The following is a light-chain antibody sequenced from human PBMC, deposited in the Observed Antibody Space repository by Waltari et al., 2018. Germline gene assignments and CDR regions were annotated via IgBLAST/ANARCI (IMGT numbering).Light chain of an antibody. CDR2: DAS. V-gene: IGKV1-5*01. J-gene: IGKJ4*01. Sequence: DIQMTQSPSTLSASVGDRVTITCRASQSISAWLAWYQLRPGKAPKLLIADASIWERGVPSRFSGSGSGTEFTLTINSLQPDDFATYYCHQYTNFPLTFGGGTTVEIK. CDR1: QSISAW. CDR3: HQYTNFPLT.